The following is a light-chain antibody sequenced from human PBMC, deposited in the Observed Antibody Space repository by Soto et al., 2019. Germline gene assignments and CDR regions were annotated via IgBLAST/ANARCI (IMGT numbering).Light chain of an antibody. V-gene: IGKV3-20*01. J-gene: IGKJ2*01. Sequence: EIVLTQSPGTLSLSPGERAILSCRASHSVSTYLAWYQQKPGQSPRLLIYGASTRATGIPDRFSGSGSGTDFTLTMSRVEPEDFAVFYWHRYGSSPHTFGQGTKLEIK. CDR1: HSVSTY. CDR2: GAS. CDR3: HRYGSSPHT.